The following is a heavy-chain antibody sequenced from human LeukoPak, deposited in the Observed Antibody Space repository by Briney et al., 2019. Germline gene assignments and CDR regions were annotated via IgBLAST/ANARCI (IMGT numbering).Heavy chain of an antibody. V-gene: IGHV4-39*07. CDR3: ARGGTVVTPDYYYYMDV. CDR2: LSYTGST. J-gene: IGHJ6*03. CDR1: GGSITSNNYY. Sequence: SETLSLTCTVSGGSITSNNYYWGWIRQPPGKGLEYIGTLSYTGSTYYNPSLKSRVTISLNTSKNQFSLKLSSVTAADTAVYYCARGGTVVTPDYYYYMDVWGKGTTVTISS. D-gene: IGHD4-23*01.